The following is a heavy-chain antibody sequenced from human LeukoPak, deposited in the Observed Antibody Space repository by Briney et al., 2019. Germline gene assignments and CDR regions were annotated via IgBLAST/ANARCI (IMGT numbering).Heavy chain of an antibody. D-gene: IGHD3-16*01. Sequence: PSETLSLTCTVSGGSISSYYWSWIRQPPGKGLEGIGYIYYSGSTNYNPSLKSRVTISVDTSKNQFSLKLSSVTAADTAVYYCARIRGYFDYWGQGTLVTVSS. CDR1: GGSISSYY. CDR2: IYYSGST. CDR3: ARIRGYFDY. J-gene: IGHJ4*02. V-gene: IGHV4-59*01.